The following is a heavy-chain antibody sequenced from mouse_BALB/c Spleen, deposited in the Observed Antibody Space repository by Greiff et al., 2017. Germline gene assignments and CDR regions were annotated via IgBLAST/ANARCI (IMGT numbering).Heavy chain of an antibody. CDR3: ARGKPFFDD. V-gene: IGHV3-6*02. CDR2: ISYDGSN. CDR1: GYSITSGYY. J-gene: IGHJ2*01. Sequence: EVKLEESGPGLVKPSQSLSLTCSVTGYSITSGYYWNWIRQFPGNQLEWMGFISYDGSNNYNPSLKNRISITRVTTKNQFFLKLNSVTTEDTATYYCARGKPFFDDWGQGTTVTVSS.